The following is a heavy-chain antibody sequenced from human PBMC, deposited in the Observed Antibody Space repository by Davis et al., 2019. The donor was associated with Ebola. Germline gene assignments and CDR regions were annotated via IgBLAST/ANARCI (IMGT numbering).Heavy chain of an antibody. CDR2: ITSSSSYI. CDR3: ARERYSSGWGDNYDYYYGMDG. D-gene: IGHD6-19*01. V-gene: IGHV3-21*01. J-gene: IGHJ6*04. CDR1: GFTSSSYS. Sequence: GESLKTSCAASGFTSSSYSMNWVRQPPGKGLEWVSSITSSSSYIYYADSVKGRFTISSDNAKNSLYLQMNSLRAEDTAVYYCARERYSSGWGDNYDYYYGMDGWGKGTTVTVSS.